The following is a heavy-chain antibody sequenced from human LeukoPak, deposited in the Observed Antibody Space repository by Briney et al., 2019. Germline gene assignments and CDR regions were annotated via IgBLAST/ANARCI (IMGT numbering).Heavy chain of an antibody. CDR3: ARGGDGYRGIFDY. CDR1: GGSISSGSHY. V-gene: IGHV4-61*02. CDR2: IYTSGST. D-gene: IGHD5-24*01. Sequence: SETLSLTCTVSGGSISSGSHYWSWIRQPAGKGLEWIGRIYTSGSTNYNPSLKSRVTISVDTSKNQFSLKLSSVTAADTAVYYCARGGDGYRGIFDYWGQGTLVTVSS. J-gene: IGHJ4*02.